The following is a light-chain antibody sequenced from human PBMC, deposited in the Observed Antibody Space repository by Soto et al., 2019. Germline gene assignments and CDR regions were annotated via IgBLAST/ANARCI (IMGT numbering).Light chain of an antibody. CDR3: HQYNNWPPET. Sequence: EVVMTQSPATLSVSPGERATLSFTASHSVRTNVAWYQHKPGQPPRLLISGASTRATGIAGRFSGSGSGTEFTLTISSLQSEDVAIYYCHQYNNWPPETFGQGTKVDIK. CDR1: HSVRTN. CDR2: GAS. V-gene: IGKV3-15*01. J-gene: IGKJ1*01.